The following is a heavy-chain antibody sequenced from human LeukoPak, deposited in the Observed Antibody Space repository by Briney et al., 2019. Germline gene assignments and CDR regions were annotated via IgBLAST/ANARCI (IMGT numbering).Heavy chain of an antibody. J-gene: IGHJ6*02. CDR1: GYTFSTYT. CDR2: ISGRSSYI. V-gene: IGHV3-21*01. Sequence: GGSLRLSCAASGYTFSTYTMNRVRQALEKGEEWVSYISGRSSYIYYADTPKGRSTLSRDNAKNSLYLQMNRLRAEDTAVYYCARELRGYSDQYYYYGLDVWGQGTTVTVSS. D-gene: IGHD5-18*01. CDR3: ARELRGYSDQYYYYGLDV.